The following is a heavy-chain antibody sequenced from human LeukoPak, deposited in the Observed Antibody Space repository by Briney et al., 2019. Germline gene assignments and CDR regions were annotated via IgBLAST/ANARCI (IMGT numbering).Heavy chain of an antibody. CDR3: ARDAIAAAGKDWFDP. CDR1: GFTFSSYA. Sequence: GRSLRLSCAASGFTFSSYAMHWVRQAPGKGLEWVAVISYDGSNKYYADSVKGRFTISRDNSKNTLYLQMNSLRAEDTAVYYCARDAIAAAGKDWFDPWGQGTLVTVSS. CDR2: ISYDGSNK. J-gene: IGHJ5*02. D-gene: IGHD6-13*01. V-gene: IGHV3-30*04.